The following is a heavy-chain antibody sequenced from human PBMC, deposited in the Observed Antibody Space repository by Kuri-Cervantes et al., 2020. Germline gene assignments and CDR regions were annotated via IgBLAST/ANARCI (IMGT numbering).Heavy chain of an antibody. J-gene: IGHJ6*02. D-gene: IGHD3-10*01. Sequence: GESLKISCAASGFTVGSNYMSWVRQAPGKGLEWVSVIYSGGSTYYADSVKGRFTISRDNSKNTLYLQMNSLRAEDTAVYYCASGSFAFDYYYGMDVWGQGTTVTVSS. CDR3: ASGSFAFDYYYGMDV. CDR2: IYSGGST. V-gene: IGHV3-53*01. CDR1: GFTVGSNY.